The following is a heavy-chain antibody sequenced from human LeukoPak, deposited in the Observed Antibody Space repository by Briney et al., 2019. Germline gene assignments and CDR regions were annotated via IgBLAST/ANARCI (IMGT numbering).Heavy chain of an antibody. CDR1: GYTFTSYA. Sequence: GASVKVSCKASGYTFTSYAMQWVRQAPGQRLEWMGWINAGNGNTKYSQKFQGRVTITRDTSASTAYMELSSLRSEDTAVYYCALWGYCSSTSCYGRDDHWGQGTLVTVSS. D-gene: IGHD2-2*01. J-gene: IGHJ4*02. CDR2: INAGNGNT. CDR3: ALWGYCSSTSCYGRDDH. V-gene: IGHV1-3*01.